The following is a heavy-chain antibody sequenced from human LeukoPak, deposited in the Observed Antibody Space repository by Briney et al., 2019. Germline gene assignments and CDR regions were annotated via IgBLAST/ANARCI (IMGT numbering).Heavy chain of an antibody. J-gene: IGHJ5*02. V-gene: IGHV1-8*02. CDR2: MNPNSGNT. Sequence: ASVKVSCKASEYTFTNYFIHWVRQAPGQGLEWMGWMNPNSGNTGYAQKFQGRVTMTTNTSINTAYMELSSLRSEDTAVYYCARMHYYDSGGSNWFDPWGQGTLVTVSS. D-gene: IGHD3-10*01. CDR3: ARMHYYDSGGSNWFDP. CDR1: EYTFTNYF.